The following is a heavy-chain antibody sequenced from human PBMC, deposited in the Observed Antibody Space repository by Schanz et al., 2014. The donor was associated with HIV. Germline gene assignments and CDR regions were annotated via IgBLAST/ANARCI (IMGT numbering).Heavy chain of an antibody. CDR2: ISGSGGSP. V-gene: IGHV3-23*01. J-gene: IGHJ4*02. CDR3: AKGLTIWLQPPFDY. CDR1: GFTFSSYA. D-gene: IGHD5-12*01. Sequence: LESGGGLVQPGGSLRLSCAVSGFTFSSYAMSWVRQAPGKGLEWVSTISGSGGSPYYADSVKGRFTISRDNSKNTLYLQMNSLRAEDTAVYYCAKGLTIWLQPPFDYWGQGTLVTVSS.